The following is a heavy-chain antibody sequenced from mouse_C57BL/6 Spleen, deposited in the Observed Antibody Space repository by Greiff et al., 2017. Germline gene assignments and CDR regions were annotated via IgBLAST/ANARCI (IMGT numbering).Heavy chain of an antibody. CDR1: GFTFSSYG. J-gene: IGHJ2*01. Sequence: EVMLVESGGDLVKPGGSLKLSCAASGFTFSSYGMSWVRQTPDKRLAWVATISSGGSYTYYPDSVKGRFTISRDNAKNTLYLQMSSLMSEYTAIYYCARRGTTVVANFDYWGQGTTLTVSS. V-gene: IGHV5-6*02. CDR3: ARRGTTVVANFDY. CDR2: ISSGGSYT. D-gene: IGHD1-1*01.